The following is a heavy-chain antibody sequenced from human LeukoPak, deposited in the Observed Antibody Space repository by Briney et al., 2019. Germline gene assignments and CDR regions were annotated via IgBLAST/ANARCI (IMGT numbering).Heavy chain of an antibody. CDR2: ISYDGSNK. D-gene: IGHD3-16*01. Sequence: GGSLRLSCAASGFTFSTYGMHWVRQAPGKELEWVAAISYDGSNKYYADSVKGRFTISRDNSKNTLFLQMNSLRAEDTAVYYCDTSSFGDYNLDVWGQGTTVTVSS. J-gene: IGHJ6*02. V-gene: IGHV3-30*03. CDR1: GFTFSTYG. CDR3: DTSSFGDYNLDV.